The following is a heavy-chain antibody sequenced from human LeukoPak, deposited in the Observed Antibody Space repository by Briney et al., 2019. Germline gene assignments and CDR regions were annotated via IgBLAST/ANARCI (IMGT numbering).Heavy chain of an antibody. Sequence: SETLSLTCTVSGGSISSSSYYCGWIRQPPGKGLEWIGSIYYSGSTYYNPSLKSRVTISVDTSKNQFSLKLSSVTAADTAVYYCARQGGYSYGIYYFDYWGQGTLVTVSS. J-gene: IGHJ4*02. CDR3: ARQGGYSYGIYYFDY. D-gene: IGHD5-18*01. CDR2: IYYSGST. V-gene: IGHV4-39*01. CDR1: GGSISSSSYY.